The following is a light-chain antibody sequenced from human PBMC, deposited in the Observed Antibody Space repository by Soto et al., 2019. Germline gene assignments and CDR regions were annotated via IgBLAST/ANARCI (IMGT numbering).Light chain of an antibody. J-gene: IGLJ2*01. CDR2: DNT. CDR1: SSNIGAGYA. Sequence: QYVLTQPPSVSGAPGQRVTISCTGSSSNIGAGYAVHWYQQLPGTAPKLLIYDNTNRPSGVPDRFSGSESGTSASLAITGLQAEDEADYYCQSYDTSLSASVLGGGTKLTVL. V-gene: IGLV1-40*01. CDR3: QSYDTSLSASV.